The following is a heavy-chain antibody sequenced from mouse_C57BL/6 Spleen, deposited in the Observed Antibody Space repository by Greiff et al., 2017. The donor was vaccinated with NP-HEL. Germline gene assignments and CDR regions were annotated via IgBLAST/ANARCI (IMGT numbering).Heavy chain of an antibody. J-gene: IGHJ3*01. D-gene: IGHD2-4*01. CDR1: GYTFTSYW. Sequence: VKLQQPGAELVRPGSSVKLSCKASGYTFTSYWMDWVKQRPGQGLEWIGNIYPSDSETHYNQKFKDKATLTVDKSSSTAYMQLSSLTSEDSAVYYCARWDDYDVGFAYWGQGTLVTVSA. V-gene: IGHV1-61*01. CDR2: IYPSDSET. CDR3: ARWDDYDVGFAY.